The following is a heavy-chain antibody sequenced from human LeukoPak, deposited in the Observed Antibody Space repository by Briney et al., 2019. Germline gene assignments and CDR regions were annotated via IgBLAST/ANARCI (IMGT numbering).Heavy chain of an antibody. V-gene: IGHV3-30*18. D-gene: IGHD2-21*02. CDR2: ISYDGSNK. CDR3: AKEAAYCGGDCYSGSDY. J-gene: IGHJ4*02. CDR1: GFTFSSYG. Sequence: GGSLRLSCAASGFTFSSYGMHWVRQAPGKGLERVAFISYDGSNKYYADSVKGRFTISRDNSKNTLYLQMNSLRAEDTAMYYCAKEAAYCGGDCYSGSDYWGQGTLVTVSS.